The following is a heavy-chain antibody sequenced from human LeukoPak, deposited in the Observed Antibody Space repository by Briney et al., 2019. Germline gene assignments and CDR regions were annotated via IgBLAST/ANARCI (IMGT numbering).Heavy chain of an antibody. CDR3: ARLGQYASSWSYPDI. CDR1: GYRFASYW. CDR2: IYPGDSDT. Sequence: GESLKISCKGSGYRFASYWIDLVRQMSGKGLEWIGIIYPGDSDTIYSPSFEGQVTISVDKSMNTAYLQWRSLKASDTAMYYCARLGQYASSWSYPDIWGQGTLVTVSS. J-gene: IGHJ4*02. V-gene: IGHV5-51*01. D-gene: IGHD6-19*01.